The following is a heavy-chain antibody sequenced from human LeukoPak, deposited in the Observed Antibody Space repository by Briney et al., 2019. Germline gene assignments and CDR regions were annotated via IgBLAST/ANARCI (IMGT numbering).Heavy chain of an antibody. CDR2: ISGDGGST. J-gene: IGHJ6*02. CDR1: GFTFDDYA. Sequence: GGSLRLSCAASGFTFDDYAMHWVRQAPGKGLEWVSLISGDGGSTYYADSVKGRSTISRDNSKNSLYLQMNSLRTEDTALYYCAKDMYGSGSLISYYGMDVWGQGTTVTVSS. V-gene: IGHV3-43*02. CDR3: AKDMYGSGSLISYYGMDV. D-gene: IGHD3-10*01.